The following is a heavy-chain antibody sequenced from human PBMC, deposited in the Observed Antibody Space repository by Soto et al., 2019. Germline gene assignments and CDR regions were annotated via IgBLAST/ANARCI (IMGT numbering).Heavy chain of an antibody. CDR1: GFTFNNYA. Sequence: GGSLRLSCVASGFTFNNYAMSWVRQAPGKGLEWVSAISSSGGTTYYADSVKGQFTISRDNSKNTLFLQMTGLRAEDTAIYYCARDLYPWNYDFWSGYYFDIWGQGTVVTVSS. V-gene: IGHV3-23*01. D-gene: IGHD3-3*01. J-gene: IGHJ3*02. CDR3: ARDLYPWNYDFWSGYYFDI. CDR2: ISSSGGTT.